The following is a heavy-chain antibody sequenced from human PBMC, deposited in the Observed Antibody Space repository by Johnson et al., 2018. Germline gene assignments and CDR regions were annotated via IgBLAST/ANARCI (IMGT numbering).Heavy chain of an antibody. CDR1: GGSISSYY. V-gene: IGHV4-59*01. CDR2: IYYSGST. D-gene: IGHD3-22*01. J-gene: IGHJ3*02. Sequence: QVQLVQSGPGLVKPSETLSLTCTVSGGSISSYYWSWIRQPPGKGLEWIGYIYYSGSTNYNPSLKSRVTISVDTSKNQFSLKLSSVTAADTAVYYCARVAYYYDSSGYYPYDAFDIWGQGTMVTVSS. CDR3: ARVAYYYDSSGYYPYDAFDI.